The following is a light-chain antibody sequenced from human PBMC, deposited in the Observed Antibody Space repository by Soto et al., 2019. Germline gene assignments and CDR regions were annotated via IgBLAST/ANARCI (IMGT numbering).Light chain of an antibody. CDR3: QHSYSNFPIT. Sequence: DIQLTQSPSSLSASVGDRVTISCRASQSISGYLNWYQQKSGKAPNLLIFDASSLQSGVPSRFSGRGSGAEYTLTISSLQPEDFATYFCQHSYSNFPITFGQGTRLEIK. CDR2: DAS. J-gene: IGKJ5*01. V-gene: IGKV1-39*01. CDR1: QSISGY.